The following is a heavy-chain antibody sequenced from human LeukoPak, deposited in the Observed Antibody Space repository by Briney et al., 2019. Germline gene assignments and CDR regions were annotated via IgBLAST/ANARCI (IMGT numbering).Heavy chain of an antibody. CDR3: ARSEINDYMRF. CDR1: GYSIANGYH. V-gene: IGHV4-38-2*02. D-gene: IGHD4-11*01. J-gene: IGHJ4*02. CDR2: IYQSGST. Sequence: SETLSLTCTVSGYSIANGYHWAWVRQPPGKRLEWLGSIYQSGSTYDNLSLKSRLTMSVDTSKNQFSLTMRAVTAADTALYYCARSEINDYMRFWGQGILVTVSS.